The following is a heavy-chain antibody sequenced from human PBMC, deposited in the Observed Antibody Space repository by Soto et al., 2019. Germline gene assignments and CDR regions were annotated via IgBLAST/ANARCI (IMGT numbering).Heavy chain of an antibody. CDR2: AYYRSKWDN. Sequence: PSQTLSLTCAISGDSVSSNSAAWNWIRQSPSRGLEWLGRAYYRSKWDNDYAGSVKSRITINPDTSKNQFSLQLNSVTPEDTAVYYCARFTMVRGVIADYFDYWGQGTLVTVSS. CDR3: ARFTMVRGVIADYFDY. J-gene: IGHJ4*02. CDR1: GDSVSSNSAA. V-gene: IGHV6-1*01. D-gene: IGHD3-10*01.